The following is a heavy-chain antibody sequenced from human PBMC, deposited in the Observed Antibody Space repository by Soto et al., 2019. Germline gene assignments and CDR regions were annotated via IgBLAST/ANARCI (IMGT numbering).Heavy chain of an antibody. J-gene: IGHJ6*02. Sequence: QVQLVESGGGVVQPGRSLRLSCAASGFTFSSYGMHWVRQAPGKGLEWMAVISYDGSNKYYADSVKGRFTISRDNSKNTRYLQMNSLRAEDTAVYYCAKDRIVLVPAATGYYGMDVWGQGTTVTVSS. CDR2: ISYDGSNK. CDR1: GFTFSSYG. CDR3: AKDRIVLVPAATGYYGMDV. D-gene: IGHD2-2*01. V-gene: IGHV3-30*18.